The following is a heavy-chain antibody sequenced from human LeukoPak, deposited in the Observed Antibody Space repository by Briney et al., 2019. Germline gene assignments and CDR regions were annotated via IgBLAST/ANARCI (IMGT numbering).Heavy chain of an antibody. Sequence: GASVKVSCKASGYTFTSYGISWVRQASGQGLEWMGWISAYNGNTNYAQKLQGRVTMTTDTSTSTAYMELRSLRSDDTAVYYCARGTMVRGVIPSYYYGMDVWGKGTTVTVSS. CDR1: GYTFTSYG. CDR3: ARGTMVRGVIPSYYYGMDV. D-gene: IGHD3-10*01. V-gene: IGHV1-18*04. CDR2: ISAYNGNT. J-gene: IGHJ6*04.